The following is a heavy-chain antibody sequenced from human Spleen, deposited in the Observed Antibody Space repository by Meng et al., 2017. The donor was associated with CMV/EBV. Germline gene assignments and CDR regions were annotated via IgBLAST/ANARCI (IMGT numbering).Heavy chain of an antibody. CDR2: IIPILGIA. V-gene: IGHV1-69*02. CDR1: GGTFSSYT. D-gene: IGHD6-13*01. Sequence: CKASGGTFSSYTISWVRQAPGQGLEWMGRIIPILGIANYAQKFQGRVTITADKSTSTAYMELSSLRSEDTAVYYCARAAAAGLVMDVWGQGTTVTVSS. J-gene: IGHJ6*02. CDR3: ARAAAAGLVMDV.